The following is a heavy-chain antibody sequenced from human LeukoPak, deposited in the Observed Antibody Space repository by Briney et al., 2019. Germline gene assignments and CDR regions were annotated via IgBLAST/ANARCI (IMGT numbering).Heavy chain of an antibody. Sequence: KPSETLSLTCTVSGGSISSSNYYWGWIRQPPGKGLEWIGSVSQSGSTYDNPSLKSRVTMSMDTSKNQFSVKMRAVTAADTAVYYCARSELNDYSRFWGQGILVAVSS. CDR1: GGSISSSNYY. V-gene: IGHV4-39*07. CDR3: ARSELNDYSRF. CDR2: VSQSGST. J-gene: IGHJ4*02. D-gene: IGHD4-11*01.